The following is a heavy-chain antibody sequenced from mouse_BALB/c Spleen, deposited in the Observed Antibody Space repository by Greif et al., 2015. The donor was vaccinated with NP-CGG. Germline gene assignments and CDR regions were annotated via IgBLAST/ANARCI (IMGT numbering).Heavy chain of an antibody. CDR3: ARGYDDGYAMDY. Sequence: VKLVESGAELVRPGVSVKISCKGSGYTFTDYAMHWVKQSHAKSLEWIGVISTYYGDASYNQKFKGKATMTVDKSSSTAYMELARLTSEDSAIYYCARGYDDGYAMDYWGQGTSVTVSS. D-gene: IGHD2-14*01. CDR1: GYTFTDYA. CDR2: ISTYYGDA. V-gene: IGHV1S137*01. J-gene: IGHJ4*01.